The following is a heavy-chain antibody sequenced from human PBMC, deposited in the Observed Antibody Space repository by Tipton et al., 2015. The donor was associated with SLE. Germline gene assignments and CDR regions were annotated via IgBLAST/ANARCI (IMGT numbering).Heavy chain of an antibody. J-gene: IGHJ6*02. V-gene: IGHV3-11*01. Sequence: SLRLSCAASGFTFSNAWMNWVRQAPGKGLEWVSYISSSGSTIYYADSVKGRFTISRDNAKNSLYLQMNSLRAEDTALYYCARGYNYYYYGMDVWGQGTTVTVSS. CDR2: ISSSGSTI. CDR3: ARGYNYYYYGMDV. CDR1: GFTFSNAW. D-gene: IGHD2-2*02.